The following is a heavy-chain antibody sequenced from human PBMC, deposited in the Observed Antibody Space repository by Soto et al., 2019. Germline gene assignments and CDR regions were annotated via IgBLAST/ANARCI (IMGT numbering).Heavy chain of an antibody. D-gene: IGHD3-16*01. V-gene: IGHV3-33*01. J-gene: IGHJ6*02. CDR1: GFTFSSYG. Sequence: GSLRLSGAASGFTFSSYGMHWVRQAPGKGLEWVAVIWYDGSNKYYADSVKGRFTISRDNSKNTLYLQMNSLRAEDTAVYYCARDTLGSYYYYGMDVWGQGTTVTVSS. CDR3: ARDTLGSYYYYGMDV. CDR2: IWYDGSNK.